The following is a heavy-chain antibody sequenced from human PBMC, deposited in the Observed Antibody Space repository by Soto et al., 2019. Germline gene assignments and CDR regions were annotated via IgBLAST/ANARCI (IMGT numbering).Heavy chain of an antibody. CDR2: VNPKSGNT. CDR3: ARPYCDSTSCYTDWFDP. D-gene: IGHD2-2*02. Sequence: QVQLVQSGAEVKKPGASVKVSCKASGYSFSTYDINWVRQAAGQGLEWVGWVNPKSGNTDYAQRFRGRVTRTSNTSISTAYMELSALTPEDTAVYYCARPYCDSTSCYTDWFDPWGQGTLVTVSS. V-gene: IGHV1-8*01. J-gene: IGHJ5*02. CDR1: GYSFSTYD.